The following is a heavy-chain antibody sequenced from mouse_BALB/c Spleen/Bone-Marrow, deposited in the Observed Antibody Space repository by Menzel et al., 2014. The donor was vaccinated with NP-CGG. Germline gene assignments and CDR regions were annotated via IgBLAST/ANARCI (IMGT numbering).Heavy chain of an antibody. CDR2: IWGGGST. CDR3: ARNCRYYGYDVNAMDY. Sequence: VQLVESGPGLVAPSQSLSITCTVSGFSLSRYSVHWVRQPPGKGLEWLGMIWGGGSTDYNSALKSRLSISKDNSKSQVFLKMISLQTDDTAMYYCARNCRYYGYDVNAMDYWGQGTSVTGSS. CDR1: GFSLSRYS. J-gene: IGHJ4*01. V-gene: IGHV2-6-4*01. D-gene: IGHD2-2*01.